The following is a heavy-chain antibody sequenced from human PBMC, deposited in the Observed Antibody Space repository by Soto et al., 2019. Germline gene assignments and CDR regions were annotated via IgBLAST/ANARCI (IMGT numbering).Heavy chain of an antibody. J-gene: IGHJ3*02. V-gene: IGHV4-59*08. Sequence: SETLSLTCTVSGGSISSYYWSWIRQPPGKGLEWIEYIYYSGSTNYNPSLKSRVTISVDTSKNQFSLKLSSVTAADTAVYYCARSPYYDILTGYYWRAFDIWGQGTMVTVSS. CDR3: ARSPYYDILTGYYWRAFDI. CDR1: GGSISSYY. D-gene: IGHD3-9*01. CDR2: IYYSGST.